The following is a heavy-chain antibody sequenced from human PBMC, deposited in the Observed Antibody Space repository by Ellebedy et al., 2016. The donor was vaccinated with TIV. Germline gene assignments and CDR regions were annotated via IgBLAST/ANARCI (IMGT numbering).Heavy chain of an antibody. D-gene: IGHD3-10*01. CDR3: ARDGGRGPNDSFDF. V-gene: IGHV3-53*01. Sequence: PGGSLRLSCAASGFIVSNYYMNWVRQAPGKGLEWVSVIYNEGTKYYADSLKGRFTITRDNSEKTLYLQMNDLRAEDTAVYYCARDGGRGPNDSFDFWGQGTMVAVSS. J-gene: IGHJ3*01. CDR2: IYNEGTK. CDR1: GFIVSNYY.